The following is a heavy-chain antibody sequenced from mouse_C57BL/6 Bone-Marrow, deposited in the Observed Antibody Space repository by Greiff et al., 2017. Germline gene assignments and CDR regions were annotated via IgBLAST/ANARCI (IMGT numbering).Heavy chain of an antibody. CDR2: INSDGGST. Sequence: VKLVESGGGLVQPGESLKLSCESNEYEFPSHDMSWVRKTPEKRLALVAAINSDGGSTYYPDTMERRFIISRDNTKKTLYLQMSSLRSEDTALYYCARHEGLRRLYYFDYWGQGTTLTVSS. CDR3: ARHEGLRRLYYFDY. CDR1: EYEFPSHD. J-gene: IGHJ2*01. V-gene: IGHV5-2*01. D-gene: IGHD2-4*01.